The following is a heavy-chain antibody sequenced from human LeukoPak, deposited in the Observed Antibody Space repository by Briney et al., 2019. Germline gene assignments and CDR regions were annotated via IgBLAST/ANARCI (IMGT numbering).Heavy chain of an antibody. V-gene: IGHV4-59*01. CDR3: ARAALPRIPDY. Sequence: PSETLSLTCAVYGGSFSGYYWSWIRQPPGKGLEWIGYIYYSGSTNYNPSLKSRVTISVDTSKNQFSLKLSSVTAADTAVYYCARAALPRIPDYWGQGTLVTVSS. J-gene: IGHJ4*02. CDR2: IYYSGST. CDR1: GGSFSGYY. D-gene: IGHD2-15*01.